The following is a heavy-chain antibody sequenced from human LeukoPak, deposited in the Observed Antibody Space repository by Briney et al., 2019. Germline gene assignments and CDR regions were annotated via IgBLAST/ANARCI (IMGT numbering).Heavy chain of an antibody. J-gene: IGHJ4*02. D-gene: IGHD3-9*01. CDR2: IKSKTDGGTT. Sequence: GGSLRLSCAASEFTFSIYAMSWVRQAPGKGLEWVGRIKSKTDGGTTDYAAPVKGRFTISRDDSKNTLYLQMNSLKTEDTAVYYCTTDILTGYYSDVDYWGQGTLVTVSS. CDR3: TTDILTGYYSDVDY. V-gene: IGHV3-15*01. CDR1: EFTFSIYA.